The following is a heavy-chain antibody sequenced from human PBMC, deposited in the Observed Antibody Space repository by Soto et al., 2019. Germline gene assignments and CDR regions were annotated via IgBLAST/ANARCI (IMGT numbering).Heavy chain of an antibody. Sequence: GSLRLSCAASGFTFSSYSMNWVRQAPGKGLEWVSSISSSSSYIYYADSVKGRFTISRDNAKNSLYLQMNSLRAEDTALFYCARDPSYDILTGPRFDPWGQGTLVTVSS. D-gene: IGHD3-9*01. V-gene: IGHV3-21*01. J-gene: IGHJ5*02. CDR3: ARDPSYDILTGPRFDP. CDR2: ISSSSSYI. CDR1: GFTFSSYS.